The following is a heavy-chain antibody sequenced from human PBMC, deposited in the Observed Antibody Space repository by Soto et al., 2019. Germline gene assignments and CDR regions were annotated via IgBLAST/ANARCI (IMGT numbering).Heavy chain of an antibody. Sequence: QLQLQESGSGLVKPSQTLSLTCAVSVGSISSGGYSWGWIRQPPGKGLEWVGYIYHSGSTYYNPSLKSRVTISIDRSKNQFSLKLSSVTAADTAVYYCTRSSSTVTTLDYWGQGTLVTVSS. V-gene: IGHV4-30-2*01. CDR3: TRSSSTVTTLDY. CDR1: VGSISSGGYS. CDR2: IYHSGST. J-gene: IGHJ4*02. D-gene: IGHD2-2*01.